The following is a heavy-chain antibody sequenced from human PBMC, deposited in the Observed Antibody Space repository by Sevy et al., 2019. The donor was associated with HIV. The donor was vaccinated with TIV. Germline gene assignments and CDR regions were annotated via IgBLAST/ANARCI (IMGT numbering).Heavy chain of an antibody. CDR2: LSFGCGEI. CDR3: AREGCTKPHDY. V-gene: IGHV3-23*01. J-gene: IGHJ4*02. Sequence: GGSLRLSCAASGFTFSKYSMSWVRQPPGNGLEWVSTLSFGCGEINYADSVKGRFTISRDNSKSSVYLQMNNLRPEDTAVYYCAREGCTKPHDYWGQGTLVTVSS. D-gene: IGHD2-8*01. CDR1: GFTFSKYS.